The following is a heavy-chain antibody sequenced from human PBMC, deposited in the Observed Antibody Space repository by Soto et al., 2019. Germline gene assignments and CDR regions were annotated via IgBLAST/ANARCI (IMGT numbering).Heavy chain of an antibody. CDR1: GFTFSSYA. Sequence: GGSLRLSCAASGFTFSSYAMSWVRQAPGKGLEWVSAISGSGGSTYCADSVKGWFTISRDNSKNTLYRQINSLRAEDTGVYFCAKVAGDSSSWYRDAFDIWGQGTMVTVSS. J-gene: IGHJ3*02. V-gene: IGHV3-23*01. CDR3: AKVAGDSSSWYRDAFDI. CDR2: ISGSGGST. D-gene: IGHD6-13*01.